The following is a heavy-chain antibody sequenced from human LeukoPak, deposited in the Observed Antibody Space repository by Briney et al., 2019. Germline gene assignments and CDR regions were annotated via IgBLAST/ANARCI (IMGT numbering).Heavy chain of an antibody. CDR3: AKGGGYDSSGYYDAIDY. V-gene: IGHV3-30-3*01. J-gene: IGHJ4*02. D-gene: IGHD3-22*01. Sequence: GGSLRLSCAASGFTFSSYAMHWVRQAPGKGLEWVAVISYDGSNKYYADSVKGRFTISRDNSKNTLYLQMNSLRAEDTAVYYCAKGGGYDSSGYYDAIDYWGQGTLVTVSS. CDR2: ISYDGSNK. CDR1: GFTFSSYA.